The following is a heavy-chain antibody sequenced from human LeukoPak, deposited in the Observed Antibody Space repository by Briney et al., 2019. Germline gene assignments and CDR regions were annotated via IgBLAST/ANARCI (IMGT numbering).Heavy chain of an antibody. D-gene: IGHD3-16*01. Sequence: SETLSLTCTVSGGSISSYYWSWIRQPPGKGLEGIGYIYYSGSTNYNPSLKSRVTISVDTSKNQFSLKLTSVTAADTAVYYCARDAYVSYYYYGMDVWGKGTTVTVSS. V-gene: IGHV4-59*01. CDR1: GGSISSYY. CDR3: ARDAYVSYYYYGMDV. J-gene: IGHJ6*04. CDR2: IYYSGST.